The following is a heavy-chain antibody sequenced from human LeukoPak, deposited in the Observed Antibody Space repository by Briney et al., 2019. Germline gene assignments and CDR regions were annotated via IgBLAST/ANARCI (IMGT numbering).Heavy chain of an antibody. J-gene: IGHJ4*02. CDR3: ARDYGYSFDY. V-gene: IGHV3-21*01. CDR2: ISSSSIYI. Sequence: PGGSLRLSCAASGFTFSTYATNWVRQAPGKGLEWVSSISSSSIYIYYADSLKGRFTISRDSAKNSLFLQMDSLRADDTAVYYCARDYGYSFDYWGQGTLVTVSS. D-gene: IGHD5-18*01. CDR1: GFTFSTYA.